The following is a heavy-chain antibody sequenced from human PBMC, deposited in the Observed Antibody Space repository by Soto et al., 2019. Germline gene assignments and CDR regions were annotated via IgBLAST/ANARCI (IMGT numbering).Heavy chain of an antibody. Sequence: ASVKRTCKYSGYAYTSYGISWVRQEHGGGVESMGWISAYHGNTNYAQKLQGRVTMTTDTSTSTAYMELRSLRSDDTAVYYCARDYRYFFGVVITSYWDSDYWGQGTLVTGSS. CDR3: ARDYRYFFGVVITSYWDSDY. CDR1: GYAYTSYG. J-gene: IGHJ4*02. CDR2: ISAYHGNT. V-gene: IGHV1-18*04. D-gene: IGHD3-3*01.